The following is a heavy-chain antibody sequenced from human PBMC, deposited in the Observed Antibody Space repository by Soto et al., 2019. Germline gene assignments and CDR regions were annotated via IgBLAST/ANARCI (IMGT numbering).Heavy chain of an antibody. V-gene: IGHV4-4*07. CDR3: ARDRPAAQSPWLDP. D-gene: IGHD2-2*01. CDR1: GGSISNYY. Sequence: PSETLSLTGTVSGGSISNYYWSWIRQPAGRELEWIGRIYTSGSTNYNPSLKSRVTMSVDRSKNQCSLKLTSVMAADTAVYYCARDRPAAQSPWLDPWGQGTLVTVSS. J-gene: IGHJ5*02. CDR2: IYTSGST.